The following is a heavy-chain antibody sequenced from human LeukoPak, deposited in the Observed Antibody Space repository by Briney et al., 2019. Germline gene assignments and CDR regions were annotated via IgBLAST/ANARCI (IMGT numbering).Heavy chain of an antibody. J-gene: IGHJ4*02. Sequence: GASVKVSCKASGYTFTNYYMHWVRQAPGQGLEWMGIINPSGGSTSYAQKFQGRVTMTRDTSTSTVYMELSSLRSEDTAVYYCARSAGQPVVVPAAAYDYWGQGTLVTVSS. D-gene: IGHD2-2*01. V-gene: IGHV1-46*01. CDR2: INPSGGST. CDR3: ARSAGQPVVVPAAAYDY. CDR1: GYTFTNYY.